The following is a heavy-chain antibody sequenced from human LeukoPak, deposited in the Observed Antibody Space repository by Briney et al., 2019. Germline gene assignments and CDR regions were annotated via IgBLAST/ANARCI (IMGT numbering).Heavy chain of an antibody. CDR1: GGSFSGYY. Sequence: SETLSLTCAVYGGSFSGYYWSWIRQPPGKGLEWIGEINHSGSTNYNPSLKSRVTISVDASKNQFSLKLSSVTAADTAVYYCARGSWFDPWGQGTLVTVSS. V-gene: IGHV4-34*01. CDR3: ARGSWFDP. CDR2: INHSGST. J-gene: IGHJ5*02.